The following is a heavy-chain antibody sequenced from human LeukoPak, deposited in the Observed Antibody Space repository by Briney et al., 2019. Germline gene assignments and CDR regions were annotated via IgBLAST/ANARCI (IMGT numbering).Heavy chain of an antibody. CDR2: TYYRSKWYN. Sequence: SQTLSLTCVISGDSFSTNSSWNWIRPSPSRGLEWLGRTYYRSKWYNDYVVSVKGRINISPDTSKNQFSLHLNSVTPEDTAVYFCARGGQGDGYSADEAFDIWGQGTMVTVS. CDR3: ARGGQGDGYSADEAFDI. D-gene: IGHD5-18*01. CDR1: GDSFSTNSS. J-gene: IGHJ3*02. V-gene: IGHV6-1*01.